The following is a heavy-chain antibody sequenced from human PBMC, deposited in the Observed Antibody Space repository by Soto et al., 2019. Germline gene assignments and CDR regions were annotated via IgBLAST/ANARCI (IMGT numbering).Heavy chain of an antibody. CDR3: ARTYSPPFDN. J-gene: IGHJ4*02. Sequence: SVKVSCKASGGTFSSYTISWVRQAPGQGLEWMGRIIPILGIANYAQKFQGRVTITTDKSTSTVYMELSSLRSEDTAVYYCARTYSPPFDNWGQGTLVTVSS. V-gene: IGHV1-69*02. D-gene: IGHD2-15*01. CDR1: GGTFSSYT. CDR2: IIPILGIA.